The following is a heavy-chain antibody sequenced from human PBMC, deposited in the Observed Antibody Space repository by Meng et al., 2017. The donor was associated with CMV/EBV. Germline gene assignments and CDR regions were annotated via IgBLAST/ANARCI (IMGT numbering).Heavy chain of an antibody. CDR3: ARLGSGSYLEYYFDY. Sequence: ASVKVSCKASGYTFTGYYMHWVRQAPVQGLEWMGWINPNSGGTNYAQKFQGRVTMTRDTSISTAYMELSRLRSDDTAVYYCARLGSGSYLEYYFDYWGQGTLVTVSS. V-gene: IGHV1-2*02. CDR2: INPNSGGT. J-gene: IGHJ4*02. D-gene: IGHD1-26*01. CDR1: GYTFTGYY.